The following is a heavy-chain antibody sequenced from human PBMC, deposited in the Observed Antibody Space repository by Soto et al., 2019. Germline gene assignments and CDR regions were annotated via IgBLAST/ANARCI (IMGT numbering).Heavy chain of an antibody. V-gene: IGHV3-15*04. CDR3: TTWSISMVRRVIKY. CDR2: IESKTDGGSA. J-gene: IGHJ4*02. D-gene: IGHD3-10*01. Sequence: EVQLVESGGGLVKPGGSLRLSCAASGFTFNNAWMTWVRQAPGKGPEWVGRIESKTDGGSADYAAHGKGRFTMPRDDSKNTLYLQMNSLKTEHTAVYYCTTWSISMVRRVIKYWGQGTMVTVSS. CDR1: GFTFNNAW.